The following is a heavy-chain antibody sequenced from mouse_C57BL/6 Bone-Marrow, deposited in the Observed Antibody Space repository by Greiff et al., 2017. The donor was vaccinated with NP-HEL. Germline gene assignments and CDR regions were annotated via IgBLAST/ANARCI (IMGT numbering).Heavy chain of an antibody. CDR2: IRSKSNNYAT. Sequence: EVKLMESGGGLVQPKGSLKLSCAASGFSFNTYAMNWVRQAPGTGLEWVARIRSKSNNYATYYADSVNDRFTISRDDSESMLYLQMNNLKTEDTAMYYCVRQIYYDFAYWGQGTLVTVSA. D-gene: IGHD2-4*01. V-gene: IGHV10-1*01. CDR1: GFSFNTYA. J-gene: IGHJ3*01. CDR3: VRQIYYDFAY.